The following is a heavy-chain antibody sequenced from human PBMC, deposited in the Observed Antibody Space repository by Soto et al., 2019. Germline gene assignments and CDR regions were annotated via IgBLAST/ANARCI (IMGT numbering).Heavy chain of an antibody. CDR3: AHTQKLVPYYYGMDV. J-gene: IGHJ6*02. V-gene: IGHV3-7*03. CDR2: INHHGTET. Sequence: GGSLRLSCAASGFRFDDYRMTWIRQAPGKGLEWVANINHHGTETEYVDSVKGRFTISRDNSKNTLYLQMNSLRAEDTAVYYCAHTQKLVPYYYGMDVWGQGTTVTVSS. CDR1: GFRFDDYR. D-gene: IGHD6-13*01.